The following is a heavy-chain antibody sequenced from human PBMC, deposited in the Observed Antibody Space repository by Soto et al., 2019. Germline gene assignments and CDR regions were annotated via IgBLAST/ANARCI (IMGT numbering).Heavy chain of an antibody. CDR2: IFSSGST. D-gene: IGHD7-27*01. Sequence: PSETLSLTCTVSGGSINTFYWSWVRQPAGKGLEWIGRIFSSGSTSFNPSLESRVAMSVDTSKNHFSLNLSSVTAADMAVYYCARGRYCLTGRCFPNWFDSWGQGALVTVSS. J-gene: IGHJ5*01. CDR1: GGSINTFY. CDR3: ARGRYCLTGRCFPNWFDS. V-gene: IGHV4-4*07.